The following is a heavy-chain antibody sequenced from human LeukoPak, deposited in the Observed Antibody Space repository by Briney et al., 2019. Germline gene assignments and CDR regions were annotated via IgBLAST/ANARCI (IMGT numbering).Heavy chain of an antibody. CDR3: AKDIFGSSWSGLY. Sequence: GGSLRLSCAASGITVASSYMSWVRQAPGKGLEWVSAISGSGGSTYYADSVKGRFTISRDNSKNTLYLQMNSLRAEDTAVYYCAKDIFGSSWSGLYWGQGTLVTVSS. D-gene: IGHD6-13*01. V-gene: IGHV3-23*01. J-gene: IGHJ4*02. CDR1: GITVASSY. CDR2: ISGSGGST.